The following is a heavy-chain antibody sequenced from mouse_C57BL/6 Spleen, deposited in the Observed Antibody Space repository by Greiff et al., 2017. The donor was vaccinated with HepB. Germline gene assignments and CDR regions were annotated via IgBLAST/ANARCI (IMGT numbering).Heavy chain of an antibody. V-gene: IGHV2-2*01. CDR2: IWSGGST. Sequence: VQLQESGPGLVQPSQSLSITCTVSGFSLTSYGVHWVRQSPGKGLEWLGVIWSGGSTDYNAAFISRLSISKDNSKSQVFFKMNSLQADDTAIYYCARWDWYFDVWGTGTTVTVSS. J-gene: IGHJ1*03. CDR1: GFSLTSYG. CDR3: ARWDWYFDV.